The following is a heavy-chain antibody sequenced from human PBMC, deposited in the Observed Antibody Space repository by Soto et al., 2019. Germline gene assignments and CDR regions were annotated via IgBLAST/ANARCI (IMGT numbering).Heavy chain of an antibody. Sequence: SETLSLTCAVYGGSFSGYYWSWIRQPPGKGLEWIGEINHSGSTNYNPSLKSRVTISVDTSKNQFSLKLSSVTAADTAVYYCAMQYYYDSSGYTPSANYYYYGMDAWGQGTTVTVSS. V-gene: IGHV4-34*01. CDR3: AMQYYYDSSGYTPSANYYYYGMDA. CDR2: INHSGST. CDR1: GGSFSGYY. J-gene: IGHJ6*02. D-gene: IGHD3-22*01.